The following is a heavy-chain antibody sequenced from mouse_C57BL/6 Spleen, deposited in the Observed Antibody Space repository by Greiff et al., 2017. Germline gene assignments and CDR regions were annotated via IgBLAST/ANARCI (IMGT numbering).Heavy chain of an antibody. D-gene: IGHD2-4*01. J-gene: IGHJ1*03. CDR2: IDPSDSYT. Sequence: VQLQQPGAELVMPGASVKLSCKASGYTFTSYWMHWVKQRPGQGLEWIGEIDPSDSYTNYNQKFKGKSTLTVDKSSSTAYMQLSSLTSEDSAVYYCARSSYDYDGYFDVWGTGTTVTVSS. V-gene: IGHV1-69*01. CDR1: GYTFTSYW. CDR3: ARSSYDYDGYFDV.